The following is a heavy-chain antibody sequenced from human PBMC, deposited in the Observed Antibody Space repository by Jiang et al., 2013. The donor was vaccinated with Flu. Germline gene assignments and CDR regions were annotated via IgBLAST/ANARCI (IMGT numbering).Heavy chain of an antibody. Sequence: VESGAEVKKPGASVKVSCKASGYPFSDCYMHWVRQAPGQGLEWMGWINPKSGGTKYAQKFQGRVTMTRDTSISTGYMELSRLRSDDTAVYYCVTIEYNSSDWGQGTLVTVSS. CDR3: VTIEYNSSD. CDR2: INPKSGGT. D-gene: IGHD6-6*01. V-gene: IGHV1-2*02. CDR1: GYPFSDCY. J-gene: IGHJ4*02.